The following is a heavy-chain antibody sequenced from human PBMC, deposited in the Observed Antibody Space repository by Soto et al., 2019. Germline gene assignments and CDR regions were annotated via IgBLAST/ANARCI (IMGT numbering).Heavy chain of an antibody. CDR2: ISGSGGTT. Sequence: PGGSLRLSWAASGFTCSSYAMSWVPQASGEGLEWVSAISGSGGTTYYADSVNGRFTISRDNSKNTLYLQMNSLRAEDTAVYYCAKESSTSSVYNYGTDVWGQGTTVTVSS. CDR1: GFTCSSYA. V-gene: IGHV3-23*01. J-gene: IGHJ6*02. D-gene: IGHD6-6*01. CDR3: AKESSTSSVYNYGTDV.